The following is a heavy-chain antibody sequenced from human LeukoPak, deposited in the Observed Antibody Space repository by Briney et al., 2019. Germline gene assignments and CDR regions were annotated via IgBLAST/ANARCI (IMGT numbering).Heavy chain of an antibody. CDR2: ISYDGSNK. Sequence: GGSLRLSCAASGFTFSSYGMHWVRQAPGKGLEWVAVISYDGSNKYHADSVKDRFTISRDNSKNTLYLQMNSLRAEDTAVYYCAKGQGIRWGAFDIWGQGTMVTVSS. CDR1: GFTFSSYG. V-gene: IGHV3-30*18. J-gene: IGHJ3*02. D-gene: IGHD3-16*01. CDR3: AKGQGIRWGAFDI.